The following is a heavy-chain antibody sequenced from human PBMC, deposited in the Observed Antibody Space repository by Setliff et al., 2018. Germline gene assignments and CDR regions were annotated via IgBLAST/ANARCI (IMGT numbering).Heavy chain of an antibody. D-gene: IGHD3-3*01. CDR3: ARASLGYDFWSGYYSPELWLDP. J-gene: IGHJ5*02. CDR1: GGSISSGGYY. V-gene: IGHV4-61*08. Sequence: SETLSLTCTVSGGSISSGGYYWSWIRQHPGKGLEWIGYIYYSGSTNYNPSLKSRVTISVDTSKNQFSLKLSSVTAADTAVYYCARASLGYDFWSGYYSPELWLDPWGQGTLVTVSS. CDR2: IYYSGST.